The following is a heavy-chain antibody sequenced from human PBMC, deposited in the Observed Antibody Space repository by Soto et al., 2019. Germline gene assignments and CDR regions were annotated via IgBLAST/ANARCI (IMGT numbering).Heavy chain of an antibody. Sequence: QVRLQESGPGLVKPSATLSLSCSVSGAALNSGNYYWSWIRQVPGKGLGWLGHIYVTGAVDYTPSLRDRITNSQDTSERQFSLNLRLVTAADTAVYYCARLRIATNNYKWFDPWGQGTLVTVSS. V-gene: IGHV4-31*03. CDR1: GAALNSGNYY. D-gene: IGHD2-21*01. CDR3: ARLRIATNNYKWFDP. CDR2: IYVTGAV. J-gene: IGHJ5*02.